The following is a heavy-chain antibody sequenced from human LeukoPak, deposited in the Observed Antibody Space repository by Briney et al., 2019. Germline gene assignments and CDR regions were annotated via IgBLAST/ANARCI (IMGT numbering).Heavy chain of an antibody. CDR1: GYTLTELS. D-gene: IGHD1-7*01. CDR3: ATENWNSDAFDI. J-gene: IGHJ3*02. V-gene: IGHV1-24*01. Sequence: ASVKVSCKVSGYTLTELSMHWVRQAPGKGLEWMGGFDPEDGETIYAQKFQGRVTMTEDTSTDTAYMELSSLRSEDTAVYYCATENWNSDAFDIWGQGTMVTVSS. CDR2: FDPEDGET.